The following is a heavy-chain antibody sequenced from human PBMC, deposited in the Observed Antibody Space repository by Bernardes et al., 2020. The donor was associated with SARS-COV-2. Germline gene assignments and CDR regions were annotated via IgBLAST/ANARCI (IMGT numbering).Heavy chain of an antibody. J-gene: IGHJ6*02. Sequence: ASVKVSCKVSGYTLTTLFMDWVRQAPGQGLEWMGGIAPEDGETNYAQKFQGRVTMTEDTATDTAYMELSSLRSEDTAVYYCATTGTAVRHAYYYYGMDVGGQRTTVTVSS. CDR1: GYTLTTLF. V-gene: IGHV1-24*01. D-gene: IGHD1-1*01. CDR3: ATTGTAVRHAYYYYGMDV. CDR2: IAPEDGET.